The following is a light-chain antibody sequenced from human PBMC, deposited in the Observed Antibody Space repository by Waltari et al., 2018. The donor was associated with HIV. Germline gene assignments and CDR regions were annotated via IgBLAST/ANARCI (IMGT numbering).Light chain of an antibody. Sequence: DIQMTQPPPSLSASVRDRVTMSCRASQHIRDYLNWYQQRPGNPPSLLIYSASSLHSGVPPRFMGSGSGTEFSLTISSLQPEDFATYYCQHSFTFPLTFGGGTKVDSK. J-gene: IGKJ4*01. CDR2: SAS. CDR3: QHSFTFPLT. CDR1: QHIRDY. V-gene: IGKV1-39*01.